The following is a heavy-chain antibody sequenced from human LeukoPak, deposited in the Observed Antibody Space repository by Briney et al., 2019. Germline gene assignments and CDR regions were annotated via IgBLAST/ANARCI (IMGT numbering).Heavy chain of an antibody. D-gene: IGHD3-10*01. CDR1: GFTLRNYA. V-gene: IGHV3-23*01. Sequence: GGSLRLSCAASGFTLRNYAMSWVRQAPGKGLEWVSSIGAGDKYTYYADSVKGRFTISRDNSKNTLYLQMNSLRAEDTAVYYCAKMVLWFGELLSLGNYYGMDVWGQGTTVTVSS. CDR2: IGAGDKYT. J-gene: IGHJ6*02. CDR3: AKMVLWFGELLSLGNYYGMDV.